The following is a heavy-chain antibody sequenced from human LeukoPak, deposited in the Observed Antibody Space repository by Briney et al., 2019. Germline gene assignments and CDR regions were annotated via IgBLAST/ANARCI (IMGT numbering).Heavy chain of an antibody. CDR3: ARDHESGGYSGYDPFDY. CDR2: MNPNSGNT. Sequence: ASVKVSCKASGYTFNTYDINWVRQATGQGLEWMGWMNPNSGNTGYAQKLQGRVTMTTDTSTSTAYMELSSLRSEDTAVYYCARDHESGGYSGYDPFDYWGQGTLVTVSS. J-gene: IGHJ4*02. V-gene: IGHV1-8*02. D-gene: IGHD5-12*01. CDR1: GYTFNTYD.